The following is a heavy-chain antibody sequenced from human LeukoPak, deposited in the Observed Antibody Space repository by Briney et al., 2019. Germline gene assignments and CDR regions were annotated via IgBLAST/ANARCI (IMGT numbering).Heavy chain of an antibody. CDR2: ISGSGGST. CDR1: GFTFSSYA. J-gene: IGHJ3*02. Sequence: GGSLRLSCAASGFTFSSYAMSWVRQAPGKGLEWVSAISGSGGSTYYADSVKGRFTISRDNSKNTLYLRMNSLRAEDTAVYYCAKDQIPAVLIPLAFDIWGQGTMVTVSS. V-gene: IGHV3-23*01. D-gene: IGHD2-2*01. CDR3: AKDQIPAVLIPLAFDI.